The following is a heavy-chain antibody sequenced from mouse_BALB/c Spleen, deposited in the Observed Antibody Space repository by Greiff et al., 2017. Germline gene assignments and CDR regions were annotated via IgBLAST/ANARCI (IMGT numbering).Heavy chain of an antibody. V-gene: IGHV1-12*01. CDR3: ARGGLIYYEGY. Sequence: LQQSGPELVKPGASVKVSCNASGYTFTSYNMHWVKQTPGQGLEWIGAIYPGNGDTSYNQKFKGKATLTADKSSSTAYMQLSSLTSEDSAVYYCARGGLIYYEGYWGQGTTLTVSS. D-gene: IGHD2-4*01. J-gene: IGHJ2*01. CDR2: IYPGNGDT. CDR1: GYTFTSYN.